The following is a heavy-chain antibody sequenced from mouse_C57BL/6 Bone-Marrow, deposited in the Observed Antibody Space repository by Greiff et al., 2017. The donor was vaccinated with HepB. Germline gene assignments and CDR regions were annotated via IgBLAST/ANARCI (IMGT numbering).Heavy chain of an antibody. J-gene: IGHJ4*01. Sequence: VQLQQPGAELVMPGASVKLSCKASGYTFTSYWMHWVKQRPGQVLEWIGEIDPSDSYTNYNQKFKGKSTLTVDKSSSTAYMQLSSLTSEDSAVYYCALWLRRPYAMDYWGQGTSVTVSS. CDR3: ALWLRRPYAMDY. CDR2: IDPSDSYT. CDR1: GYTFTSYW. D-gene: IGHD2-2*01. V-gene: IGHV1-69*01.